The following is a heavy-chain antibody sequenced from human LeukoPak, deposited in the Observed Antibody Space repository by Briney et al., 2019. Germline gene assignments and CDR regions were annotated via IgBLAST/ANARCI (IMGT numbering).Heavy chain of an antibody. V-gene: IGHV4-34*01. J-gene: IGHJ4*02. CDR3: ARGSRIAVAGRFDY. D-gene: IGHD6-19*01. CDR1: GGSFGGYY. CDR2: INHSGST. Sequence: PSETLSLTCAVYGGSFGGYYWSWIRQPPGKGLEWIGEINHSGSTNYNPSLKSRVTISVDTSKNQFSLKPSSVTAADTAVYYCARGSRIAVAGRFDYWGQGTLVTVSS.